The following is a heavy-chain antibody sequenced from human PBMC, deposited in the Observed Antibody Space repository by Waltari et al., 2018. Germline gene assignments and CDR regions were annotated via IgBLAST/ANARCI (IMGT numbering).Heavy chain of an antibody. J-gene: IGHJ6*02. V-gene: IGHV1-69*05. CDR3: AGDQYDFRRRYGMDV. CDR1: GGTFSSYA. CDR2: IIPISGTA. D-gene: IGHD3-3*01. Sequence: QVQLVQSGAEVMKPGSSVKVSCKASGGTFSSYAISWVRQAPGQGLEWMGGIIPISGTANYARKFKGRVTITTDESTSTDYVELSSLRSEDTAVYYCAGDQYDFRRRYGMDVWGQGTTVTVSS.